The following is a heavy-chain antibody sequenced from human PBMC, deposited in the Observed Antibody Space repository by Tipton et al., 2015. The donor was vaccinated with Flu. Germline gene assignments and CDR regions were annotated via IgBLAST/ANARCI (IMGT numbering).Heavy chain of an antibody. V-gene: IGHV3-23*01. J-gene: IGHJ4*02. CDR1: GFTFSRDA. CDR3: ARQIGGGDCY. D-gene: IGHD2-21*01. CDR2: ISGNGGIT. Sequence: SLRLSCAASGFTFSRDAMTWVRLTPGKGLEWVSSISGNGGITYYADSVKGRLTISRDNSKNTLYLQMNSLRADDTAVYYCARQIGGGDCYWGQGTLVTVSS.